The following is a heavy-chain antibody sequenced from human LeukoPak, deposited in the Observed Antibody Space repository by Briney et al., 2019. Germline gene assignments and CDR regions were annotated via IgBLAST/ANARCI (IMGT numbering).Heavy chain of an antibody. V-gene: IGHV3-15*01. CDR1: ISSFSAST. Sequence: GGSLRLSCAASISSFSASTMIWVRQAPGKGLEWVGRIKNKTDDGTTDYAAPVKGRFTISRDDSKNTLYLQMNSLKTEDTAVYYCTTDWTSSSWPFDYWGQGILVTVSS. CDR2: IKNKTDDGTT. J-gene: IGHJ4*02. D-gene: IGHD6-13*01. CDR3: TTDWTSSSWPFDY.